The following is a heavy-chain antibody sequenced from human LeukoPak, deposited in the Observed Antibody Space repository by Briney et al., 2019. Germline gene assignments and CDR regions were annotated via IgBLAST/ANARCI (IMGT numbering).Heavy chain of an antibody. CDR1: GYTFTGYY. Sequence: ASVKASCKASGYTFTGYYMHWVRQAPGQGLEWMGWINPNSGGTNYAQKFQGRVTMTRDTSISTAYMELSRLRSDDTAVYYCASQGYCTNGVCPTIIYNWFDPWGQGTLVTVSS. CDR3: ASQGYCTNGVCPTIIYNWFDP. CDR2: INPNSGGT. V-gene: IGHV1-2*02. D-gene: IGHD2-8*01. J-gene: IGHJ5*02.